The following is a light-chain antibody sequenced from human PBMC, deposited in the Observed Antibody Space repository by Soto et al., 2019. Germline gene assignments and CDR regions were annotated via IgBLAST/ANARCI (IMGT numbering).Light chain of an antibody. CDR2: GDS. CDR1: SSNIGAGYD. V-gene: IGLV1-40*01. Sequence: QSVLTQPPSVSGTPGQRVTISCTGSSSNIGAGYDVHWYQQLPGTAPKVLIYGDSNRPSGVPDRFSGSKSGTSASLAITGLQAEDEADYYCQSSDSSLSGGVFGGGTKVTVL. CDR3: QSSDSSLSGGV. J-gene: IGLJ3*02.